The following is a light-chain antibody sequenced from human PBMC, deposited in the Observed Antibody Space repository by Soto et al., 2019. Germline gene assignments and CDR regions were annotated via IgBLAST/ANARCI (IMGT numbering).Light chain of an antibody. CDR3: GTWDSSLSAVV. J-gene: IGLJ2*01. CDR1: SSNIGSNY. V-gene: IGLV1-51*01. Sequence: QSVLTQPPSVSAAPGQKVTISCSGSSSNIGSNYVSWYQRLPGTAPKLPIYDNNKRPSGIPDRFSGSKSGTSATLGITGLQTGDEADYYCGTWDSSLSAVVFGGGTKLTVL. CDR2: DNN.